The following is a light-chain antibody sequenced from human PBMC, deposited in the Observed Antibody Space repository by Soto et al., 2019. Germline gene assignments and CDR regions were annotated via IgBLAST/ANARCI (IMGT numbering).Light chain of an antibody. V-gene: IGLV1-40*01. Sequence: QSVLTQSPSVSGAPGQRVTISCTGSSSNIGGGYDVHWYQQLPGTAPKLLIHGDTKRPSGVADRFSGSKSGTSASLAITGLQAEDEAAYYCQSYDRSLSAWVFGGGTKLTVL. J-gene: IGLJ3*02. CDR1: SSNIGGGYD. CDR2: GDT. CDR3: QSYDRSLSAWV.